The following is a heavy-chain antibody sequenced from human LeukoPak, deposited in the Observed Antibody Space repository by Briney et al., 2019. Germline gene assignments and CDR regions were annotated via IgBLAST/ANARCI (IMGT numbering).Heavy chain of an antibody. CDR1: GYTFTLYY. CDR2: INPNSGGS. Sequence: GASVKVSCKASGYTFTLYYLHWVWQAPGQGLEWMGWINPNSGGSNYAQKFQGRVTMTRDTSISTAYMELSRLRSDDTAVYYCARDGNWGSLRGDFDIWGQGTIVTVSS. D-gene: IGHD7-27*01. V-gene: IGHV1-2*02. CDR3: ARDGNWGSLRGDFDI. J-gene: IGHJ3*02.